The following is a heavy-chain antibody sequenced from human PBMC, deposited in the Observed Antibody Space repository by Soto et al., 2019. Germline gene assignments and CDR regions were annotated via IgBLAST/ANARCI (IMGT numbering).Heavy chain of an antibody. Sequence: ASVKVSCKASGYTFTSYDINWVRQAPGQGLEWMGWISAYNGNTNYAQKLQGRVTMTTDTSTSTAYMELRSLRSDDTAVYYCARSSTGNWFDPWGQGTLVTVSS. CDR1: GYTFTSYD. V-gene: IGHV1-18*01. D-gene: IGHD6-13*01. J-gene: IGHJ5*02. CDR3: ARSSTGNWFDP. CDR2: ISAYNGNT.